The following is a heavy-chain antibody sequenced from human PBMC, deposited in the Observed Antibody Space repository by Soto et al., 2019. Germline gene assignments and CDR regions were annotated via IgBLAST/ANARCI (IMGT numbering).Heavy chain of an antibody. CDR3: ARGGAARLRYFDLYGMDV. V-gene: IGHV4-34*01. D-gene: IGHD3-9*01. CDR2: INHSRST. CDR1: GGSFSGYY. J-gene: IGHJ6*02. Sequence: SETLSLTCAVYGGSFSGYYWSWIRQPPGKGLEWIGEINHSRSTNYNPPLKSRVTISVDTSKNQFSLKLSSVTAADTAVYYCARGGAARLRYFDLYGMDVWGQGTTVTVSS.